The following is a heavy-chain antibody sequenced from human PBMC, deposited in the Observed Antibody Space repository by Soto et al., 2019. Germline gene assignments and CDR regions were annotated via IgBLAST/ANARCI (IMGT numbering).Heavy chain of an antibody. D-gene: IGHD2-21*01. CDR3: TRTDGYDIAY. J-gene: IGHJ4*02. V-gene: IGHV5-51*01. CDR1: GYSFFSYW. CDR2: IYPGDSDT. Sequence: XESLNSYCQGSGYSFFSYWIAWVRQMPGKGLEWMGSIYPGDSDTTNSPSFQGHVTMSVDKSLTTVYLQWSSLKASDTAMYYCTRTDGYDIAYWGQGTLVTVSS.